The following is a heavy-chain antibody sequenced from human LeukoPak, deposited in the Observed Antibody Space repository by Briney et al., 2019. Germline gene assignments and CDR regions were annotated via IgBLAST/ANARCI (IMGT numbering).Heavy chain of an antibody. D-gene: IGHD3-22*01. CDR3: ARDADYYGSSGYYFDY. CDR1: GFTFSSYS. Sequence: GGSLRLSCAASGFTFSSYSMNWVRQAPGKGLEWVSSISSSSSYIYYADSVKGRFTISRDNAKNSLYLQMNSLRAEDTAVYYCARDADYYGSSGYYFDYWGQGTLVTVSS. CDR2: ISSSSSYI. J-gene: IGHJ4*02. V-gene: IGHV3-21*01.